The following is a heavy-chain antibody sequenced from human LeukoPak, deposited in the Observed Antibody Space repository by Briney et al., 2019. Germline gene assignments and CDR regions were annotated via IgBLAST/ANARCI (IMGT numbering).Heavy chain of an antibody. Sequence: ASVMVSCRASGYTFVRHGVNWVRQAPGQGLERMGWISAYDAKTHYAERLQGRVTMTRDISASTVYMELRSLTSDDTAVYYCARDSRSPGPVFSDYWGQGTLVTVSS. J-gene: IGHJ4*02. CDR2: ISAYDAKT. D-gene: IGHD1-14*01. CDR1: GYTFVRHG. V-gene: IGHV1-18*01. CDR3: ARDSRSPGPVFSDY.